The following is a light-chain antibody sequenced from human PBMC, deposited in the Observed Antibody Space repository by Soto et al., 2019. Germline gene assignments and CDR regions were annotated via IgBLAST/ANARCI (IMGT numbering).Light chain of an antibody. CDR2: AAS. V-gene: IGKV1-17*01. J-gene: IGKJ1*01. CDR1: QAITND. CDR3: LQHNSYPRT. Sequence: DIQMTQSPYSLSAYVEDRVTITCRASQAITNDLSCYQQKPGEPPKLLIYAASTLHSGVPSRFSGSGSGTEFTLTICSLQPEDFATYFCLQHNSYPRTFGQGTKVDIK.